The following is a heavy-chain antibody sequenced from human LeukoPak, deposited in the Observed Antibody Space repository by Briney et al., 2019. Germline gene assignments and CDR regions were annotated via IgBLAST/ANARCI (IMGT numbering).Heavy chain of an antibody. V-gene: IGHV4-59*01. CDR1: GGFISSYY. CDR2: IYYSGST. Sequence: SETLSLTCTVSGGFISSYYWTWIRQPPGKGLEWIGYIYYSGSTNYNPSLKSRVTISLDPSKSQFSLKLNSVTAADTAVYFCARGEMATIFLWGQGTLVTVSS. CDR3: ARGEMATIFL. J-gene: IGHJ4*02. D-gene: IGHD5-24*01.